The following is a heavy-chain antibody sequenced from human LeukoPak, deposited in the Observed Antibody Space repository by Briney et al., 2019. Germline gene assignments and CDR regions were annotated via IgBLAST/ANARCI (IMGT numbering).Heavy chain of an antibody. CDR2: IKSKTDGGTT. J-gene: IGHJ4*02. V-gene: IGHV3-15*01. Sequence: GGSLRLSCAASGFTFSNAWMSWVRQAPGKGLEWVGRIKSKTDGGTTDYAAPVKGRFTISRDDSKNTLYLQMNSLKTEDTAVYYCTTDRCSSTSCGPTDYWGQGTLVTVSS. D-gene: IGHD2-2*01. CDR1: GFTFSNAW. CDR3: TTDRCSSTSCGPTDY.